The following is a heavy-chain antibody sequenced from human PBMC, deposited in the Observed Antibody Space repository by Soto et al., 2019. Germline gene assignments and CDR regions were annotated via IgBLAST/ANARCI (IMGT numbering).Heavy chain of an antibody. Sequence: GGSLRLSCAASGFTFSSYGMHWVRQAPGKGLEWVSYISSSSSTIYYADSVKGRFTISRDNAKNSLYLQMNSLRAEDTAVYYCARDGSIAANNWFDPWGQGTLVTVSS. CDR3: ARDGSIAANNWFDP. V-gene: IGHV3-48*01. J-gene: IGHJ5*02. CDR2: ISSSSSTI. D-gene: IGHD6-13*01. CDR1: GFTFSSYG.